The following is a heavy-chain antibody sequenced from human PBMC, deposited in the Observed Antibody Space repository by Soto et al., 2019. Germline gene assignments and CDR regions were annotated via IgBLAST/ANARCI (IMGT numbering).Heavy chain of an antibody. CDR1: GGTFSSYA. CDR3: ARGNKLRYFDWPLGY. D-gene: IGHD3-9*01. CDR2: IIPIFGTA. J-gene: IGHJ4*02. V-gene: IGHV1-69*06. Sequence: GASVKVSCKASGGTFSSYAISWVRQAPGQGLEWMGGIIPIFGTANYAQKFQGRVTITADKSTSTAYMGLSSLRSEDTAVYYCARGNKLRYFDWPLGYWGQGTLVTVPS.